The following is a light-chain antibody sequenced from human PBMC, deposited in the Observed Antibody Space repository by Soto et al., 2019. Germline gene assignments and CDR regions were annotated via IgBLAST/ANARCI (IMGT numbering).Light chain of an antibody. CDR1: TSNIGAGYE. CDR2: GHN. Sequence: QSVLTQPPSVSGAPGQRVTISCTGSTSNIGAGYEVHWYQQLPGTAPKLLISGHNNRPSGVPDRFFGSKSGTSASLTISGLQAEDEADYYCISYTGSSTSYVFGSGTKLTVL. V-gene: IGLV1-40*01. CDR3: ISYTGSSTSYV. J-gene: IGLJ1*01.